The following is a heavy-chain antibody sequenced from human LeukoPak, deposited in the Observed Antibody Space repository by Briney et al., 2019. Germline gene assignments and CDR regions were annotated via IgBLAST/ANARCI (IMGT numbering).Heavy chain of an antibody. CDR2: ILHSADY. CDR3: ARVRDFSYYMDV. J-gene: IGHJ6*03. D-gene: IGHD3-3*01. CDR1: AYSISSGYY. Sequence: SETLSLTCTVSAYSISSGYYWGWIRQPPGKGLEWSVSILHSADYYYNPSLKSRVTISLDSSKNQFSLKLSSVTAADTAVYYFARVRDFSYYMDVSGKGTTIAVSS. V-gene: IGHV4-38-2*02.